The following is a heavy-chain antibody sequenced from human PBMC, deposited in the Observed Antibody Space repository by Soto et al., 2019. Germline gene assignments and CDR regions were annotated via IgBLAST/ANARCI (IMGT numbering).Heavy chain of an antibody. CDR2: IKEDGSEK. V-gene: IGHV3-7*01. CDR3: ARKRYYYGSGDY. CDR1: GFTFSNYW. Sequence: GESLKISCAASGFTFSNYWMSWVRQAPGKGLEWVANIKEDGSEKNYVDSVKGQFTISRDNAKNSLYLQMNSLRAEDTAVYYCARKRYYYGSGDYWGQGTLVTVSS. D-gene: IGHD3-10*01. J-gene: IGHJ4*02.